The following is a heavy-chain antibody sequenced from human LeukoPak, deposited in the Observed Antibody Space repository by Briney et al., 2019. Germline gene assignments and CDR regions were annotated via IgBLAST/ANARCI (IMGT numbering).Heavy chain of an antibody. Sequence: GGSLRLSCAASGFTFSDYYMSWIRQAPGKGLEGVSYISSSGSTIYYADSVKGRFTISRDNAKNSLYLQMNSLRAEDTAVYYCARDNYLIAVAGTGFGFDYWGQGTLVTVSS. CDR1: GFTFSDYY. V-gene: IGHV3-11*04. CDR3: ARDNYLIAVAGTGFGFDY. D-gene: IGHD6-19*01. J-gene: IGHJ4*02. CDR2: ISSSGSTI.